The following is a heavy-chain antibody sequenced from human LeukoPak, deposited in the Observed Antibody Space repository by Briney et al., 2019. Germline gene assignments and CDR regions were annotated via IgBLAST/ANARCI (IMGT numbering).Heavy chain of an antibody. CDR2: IYSGGST. CDR3: AKGNQNCGGDCYSIDY. V-gene: IGHV3-53*05. Sequence: GGSLRLSCAASGFTVSSNYMSWVRQAPGKGLEWVSVIYSGGSTYYADSVKGRFTISRDNSKNTLYLQMNSLRAEDTAVYYCAKGNQNCGGDCYSIDYWGQGTLVTVSS. CDR1: GFTVSSNY. J-gene: IGHJ4*02. D-gene: IGHD2-21*02.